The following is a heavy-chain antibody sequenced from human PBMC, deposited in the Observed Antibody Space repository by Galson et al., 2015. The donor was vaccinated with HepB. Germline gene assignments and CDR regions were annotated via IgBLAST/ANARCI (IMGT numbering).Heavy chain of an antibody. D-gene: IGHD3-10*01. CDR2: IYSGGST. CDR3: ARENYYSSGATADKDAFDI. V-gene: IGHV3-53*01. J-gene: IGHJ3*02. CDR1: GFTVSSNY. Sequence: SLRLSCAASGFTVSSNYMSWVRQAPGKGLEWVSVIYSGGSTYYADSVKGRFTISRDNSKNTLYLQMNSLRAEDTAVYYCARENYYSSGATADKDAFDIWGQGTMVTVSS.